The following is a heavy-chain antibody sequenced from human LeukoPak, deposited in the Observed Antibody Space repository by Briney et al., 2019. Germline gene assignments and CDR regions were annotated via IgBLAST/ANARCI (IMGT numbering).Heavy chain of an antibody. J-gene: IGHJ6*03. Sequence: ASVKVSCKASGYTFTSYAMNWVRQAPGQGLEWMGWINTNTGNPTYAQGFTGRFVFSLDTSVSTAYLQISSLKAEDTAVYYCARDLAAAAGTASPKSYYYYYMDVWGKGTTVTVSS. D-gene: IGHD6-13*01. CDR1: GYTFTSYA. CDR3: ARDLAAAAGTASPKSYYYYYMDV. CDR2: INTNTGNP. V-gene: IGHV7-4-1*02.